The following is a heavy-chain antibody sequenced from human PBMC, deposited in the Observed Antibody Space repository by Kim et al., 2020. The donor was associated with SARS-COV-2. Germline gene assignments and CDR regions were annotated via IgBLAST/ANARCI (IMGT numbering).Heavy chain of an antibody. D-gene: IGHD6-13*01. J-gene: IGHJ6*02. CDR3: ARDHRLSSSWYYYYYGMDV. V-gene: IGHV3-11*04. Sequence: GGSLRLSCAASGFTFSDYYMSWIRQAPGKGLEWVSYISSSGSTIYYADSVKGRFTISRDNAKNSLYLQMNSLRAEDTAVYYCARDHRLSSSWYYYYYGMDVWGQGTTVTVSS. CDR2: ISSSGSTI. CDR1: GFTFSDYY.